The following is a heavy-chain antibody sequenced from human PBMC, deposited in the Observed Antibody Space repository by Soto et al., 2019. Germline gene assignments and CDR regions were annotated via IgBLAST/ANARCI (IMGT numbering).Heavy chain of an antibody. Sequence: GPSVKVSCKASGYSFTNYAIYWVRQAPGQRLEWMGRIDAGTGNTKYSQQFQGRVTIIRDTSASTAYMELSSLTSEDTAVYYCARGASSSWTSLDYWGQGTPVTVSS. CDR1: GYSFTNYA. CDR2: IDAGTGNT. D-gene: IGHD6-13*01. CDR3: ARGASSSWTSLDY. J-gene: IGHJ4*02. V-gene: IGHV1-3*01.